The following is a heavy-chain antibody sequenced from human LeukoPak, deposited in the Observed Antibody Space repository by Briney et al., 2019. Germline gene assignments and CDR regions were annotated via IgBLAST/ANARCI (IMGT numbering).Heavy chain of an antibody. D-gene: IGHD6-13*01. J-gene: IGHJ4*02. CDR1: GGTFSSYA. V-gene: IGHV1-69*13. CDR2: IIPISGTA. Sequence: SVKVSCKASGGTFSSYAISWVRQAPGQGLEWMGGIIPISGTANYAQKFQGRVTITADESTSTAYMELSSLRSEDTAVYYCARASDRYSSSWWYYFDYWGQGTLVTVSS. CDR3: ARASDRYSSSWWYYFDY.